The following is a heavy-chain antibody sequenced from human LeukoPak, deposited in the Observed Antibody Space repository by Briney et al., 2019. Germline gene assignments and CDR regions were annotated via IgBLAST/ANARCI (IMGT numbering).Heavy chain of an antibody. CDR1: GFTFSHYA. Sequence: GGSLRLSCAVSGFTFSHYAMSWVRQAPGTGLEWVGSLTDSGDDTYYADSVKAGLTISRDNSNSTLYLRISGLRDEHTAVYYCARGYSRNSGGWLDPWGQGTLVTVSS. CDR3: ARGYSRNSGGWLDP. D-gene: IGHD5-12*01. CDR2: LTDSGDDT. J-gene: IGHJ5*02. V-gene: IGHV3-23*01.